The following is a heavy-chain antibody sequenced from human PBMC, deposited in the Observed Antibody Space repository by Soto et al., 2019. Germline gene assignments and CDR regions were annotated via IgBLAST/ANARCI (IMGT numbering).Heavy chain of an antibody. CDR2: IYYSGST. Sequence: QVQLQESGPGLVKPSQTLSLTCTVSGGSISSGGYYWSWIRQHPGKGLEWIGYIYYSGSTYYNPSLKSRVTISVDTPKNQVSLKLSSGTAADTAVYYCARADTVVTPIDYWGQGTLVTVSS. CDR3: ARADTVVTPIDY. J-gene: IGHJ4*02. CDR1: GGSISSGGYY. D-gene: IGHD2-15*01. V-gene: IGHV4-31*03.